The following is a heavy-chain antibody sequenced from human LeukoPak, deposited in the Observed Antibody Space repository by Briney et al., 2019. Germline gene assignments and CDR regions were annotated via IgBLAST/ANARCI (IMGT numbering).Heavy chain of an antibody. V-gene: IGHV4-39*02. CDR1: GGSIRSGSHY. D-gene: IGHD3-22*01. J-gene: IGHJ4*02. CDR3: AKRDDSGGNLVDL. CDR2: IYYSGST. Sequence: SETLSLTCTVSGGSIRSGSHYWAWIRQPPGKGLEWIGSIYYSGSTYYNPSLENRVTISIDASKNHFSLKLSSLSAADTSVYYCAKRDDSGGNLVDLWGQGTLVTVS.